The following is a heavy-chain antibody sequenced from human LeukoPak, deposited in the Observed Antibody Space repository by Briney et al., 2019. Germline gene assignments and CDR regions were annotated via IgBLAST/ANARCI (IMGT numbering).Heavy chain of an antibody. J-gene: IGHJ4*02. D-gene: IGHD2-2*01. Sequence: TGGSLRLSCAASGFIFNTYGMHWVRQAPGKGLEWVAVIWYDGSNKYYADSVKGRFTISRDNSKNTLYLQTNSLRAEDTAVYYCARVGGYCSSTSCYGKFDYWGQGTLVTVSS. CDR1: GFIFNTYG. V-gene: IGHV3-33*01. CDR2: IWYDGSNK. CDR3: ARVGGYCSSTSCYGKFDY.